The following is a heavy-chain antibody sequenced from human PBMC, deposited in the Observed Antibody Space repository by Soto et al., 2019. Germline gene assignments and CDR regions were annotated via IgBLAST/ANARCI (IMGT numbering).Heavy chain of an antibody. D-gene: IGHD3-16*01. CDR1: GYTFTSYD. Sequence: QVQLVQSGAEVKKPGASVKVSCKASGYTFTSYDINWVRQATGQGLEWMGWMNPNSGNTGYAQKFQGRVTMTSNTSTSTAYTELRSLRSEYTDMYYCAREGVRGMDVCGQGTTVTGAS. CDR2: MNPNSGNT. J-gene: IGHJ6*02. V-gene: IGHV1-8*01. CDR3: AREGVRGMDV.